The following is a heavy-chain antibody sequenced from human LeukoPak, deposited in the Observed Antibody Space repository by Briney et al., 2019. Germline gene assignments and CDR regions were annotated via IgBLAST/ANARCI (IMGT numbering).Heavy chain of an antibody. J-gene: IGHJ3*02. Sequence: GGSLRLSCAASGFTFSSYTMHWVRQAPGKGLEWVAVISYDGSNKYYADSVKGRFTISRDNSKNTLYLQMNSLRAEDTAVYYCARVRSSSWYPDAFDIWGQGTMVTVSS. CDR1: GFTFSSYT. CDR2: ISYDGSNK. CDR3: ARVRSSSWYPDAFDI. V-gene: IGHV3-30*04. D-gene: IGHD6-13*01.